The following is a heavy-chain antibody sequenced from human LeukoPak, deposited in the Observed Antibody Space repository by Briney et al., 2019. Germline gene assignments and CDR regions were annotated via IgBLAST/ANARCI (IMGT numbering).Heavy chain of an antibody. Sequence: GGSLRLSCAASGFTFSNYAMSWVRQRQGTGLEWVSGISSRGGTTDYADFVKGRFTMSRDNSKNTLYLQMHSLRAEDTAIYYCAKDLKGLYDYVRGSYAVDLWGQGTTVTVSS. D-gene: IGHD3-16*01. CDR2: ISSRGGTT. V-gene: IGHV3-23*01. CDR3: AKDLKGLYDYVRGSYAVDL. J-gene: IGHJ3*01. CDR1: GFTFSNYA.